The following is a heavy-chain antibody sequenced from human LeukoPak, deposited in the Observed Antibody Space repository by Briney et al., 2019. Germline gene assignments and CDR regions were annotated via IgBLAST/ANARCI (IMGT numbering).Heavy chain of an antibody. CDR2: IYYSGST. CDR1: GGSISSYY. V-gene: IGHV4-59*01. D-gene: IGHD5-18*01. Sequence: SETLSLTCTVSGGSISSYYWSWIRQPPGKGLEWIGYIYYSGSTNYNPSLKSRVTISVDTSKNQFSLKLSSVTAADTAVYYCARGRGYSYGYSWFDPWGQGTLVTVSS. J-gene: IGHJ5*02. CDR3: ARGRGYSYGYSWFDP.